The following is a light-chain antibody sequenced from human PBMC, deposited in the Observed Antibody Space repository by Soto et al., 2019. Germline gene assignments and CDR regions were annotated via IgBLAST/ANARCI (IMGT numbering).Light chain of an antibody. V-gene: IGKV3-20*01. CDR2: GAS. CDR3: QQYGSQGT. CDR1: QSVSSSY. Sequence: VLTQSPGTLSLSPGERATLSCRASQSVSSSYLAWYQQKPGQAPRLLIYGASSRATGIPDRFSGSGSGTDFTLTISRLEPEDFAVYYCQQYGSQGTFGQGTKV. J-gene: IGKJ1*01.